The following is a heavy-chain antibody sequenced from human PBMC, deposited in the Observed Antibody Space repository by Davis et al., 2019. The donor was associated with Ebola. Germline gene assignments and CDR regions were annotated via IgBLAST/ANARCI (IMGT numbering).Heavy chain of an antibody. D-gene: IGHD6-19*01. CDR1: GLTFSIYW. CDR3: ARVIHGRVQWLYYHYGMDV. V-gene: IGHV3-7*03. Sequence: GESLKISCAASGLTFSIYWMSWVRQAPGKGLEWVANIKQDGSEKNYVDSVEGRLTISRDNAKNSLFLQMNGLRAEDTAVYYCARVIHGRVQWLYYHYGMDVWGQGTTVTVSS. J-gene: IGHJ6*02. CDR2: IKQDGSEK.